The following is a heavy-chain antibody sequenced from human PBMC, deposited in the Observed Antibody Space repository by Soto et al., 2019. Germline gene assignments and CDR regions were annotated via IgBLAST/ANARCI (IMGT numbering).Heavy chain of an antibody. J-gene: IGHJ5*02. CDR1: GYSFTSYW. CDR2: IYPGDSDT. V-gene: IGHV5-51*01. CDR3: ALSSGKLLWFGEQFSGSGFDP. Sequence: GESLKISCKGSGYSFTSYWIGWVRQMPGKGLEWMGIIYPGDSDTRYSPSFQGQVTISADKSISTAYLQWSSLKASDTAMYYCALSSGKLLWFGEQFSGSGFDPWGQGTLVTVSS. D-gene: IGHD3-10*01.